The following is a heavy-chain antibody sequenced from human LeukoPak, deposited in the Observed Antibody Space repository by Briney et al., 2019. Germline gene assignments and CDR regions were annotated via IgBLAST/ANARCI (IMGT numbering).Heavy chain of an antibody. CDR3: ARVGGAAWYFDL. V-gene: IGHV3-13*01. CDR1: GFSFSSYD. D-gene: IGHD3-16*01. J-gene: IGHJ2*01. CDR2: IGVAGDT. Sequence: GGSLRLSCAASGFSFSSYDMHRVRQATGKGLEWVSAIGVAGDTYYPGSVKGRFTISRENAKNSLYLQMNSLRAGDTAVYFCARVGGAAWYFDLWGRGTLVTVSS.